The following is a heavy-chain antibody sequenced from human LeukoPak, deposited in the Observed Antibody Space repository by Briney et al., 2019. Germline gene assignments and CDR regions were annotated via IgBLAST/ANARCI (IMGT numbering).Heavy chain of an antibody. Sequence: SQTLSLTCTVSGGSISSGGYYWSWIRQHPGKGLEWIGYIYYSGSTYYNPSLKSRVTISVDTSKNQFSLKLSSVTATDTAVYYCARVGAGRRGYCSGGSCLGDPRLNAFYYFDYWGQGTLVTVPS. CDR2: IYYSGST. CDR3: ARVGAGRRGYCSGGSCLGDPRLNAFYYFDY. V-gene: IGHV4-31*03. D-gene: IGHD2-15*01. J-gene: IGHJ4*02. CDR1: GGSISSGGYY.